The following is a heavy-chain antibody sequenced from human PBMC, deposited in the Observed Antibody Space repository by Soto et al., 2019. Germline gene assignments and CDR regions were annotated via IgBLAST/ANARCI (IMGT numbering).Heavy chain of an antibody. D-gene: IGHD2-15*01. CDR3: VRHGRSGGSSYSGWFDP. CDR1: GYTFANYW. J-gene: IGHJ5*02. Sequence: PGESLKISCEASGYTFANYWIGWVRQMPGKGLELMGIIYPIESDARYSPSFQGQVIISADKSINTAYLQWSSLRASDTAIYYCVRHGRSGGSSYSGWFDPWGQGTLGTVSS. V-gene: IGHV5-51*01. CDR2: IYPIESDA.